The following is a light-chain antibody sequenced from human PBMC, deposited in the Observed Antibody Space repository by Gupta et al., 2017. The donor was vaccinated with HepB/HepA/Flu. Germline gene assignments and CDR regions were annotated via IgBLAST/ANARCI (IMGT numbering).Light chain of an antibody. Sequence: EIVLTQSPGTLSLSPGERAALSCRASQRISNNYLAWYQQKPGQAPRLLISDASDRATGIPDRFSGSGSETDFTLAISRLEPEDFAVYYCHQYYNSPQTFGQGTKVEIK. CDR2: DAS. CDR1: QRISNNY. J-gene: IGKJ1*01. CDR3: HQYYNSPQT. V-gene: IGKV3-20*01.